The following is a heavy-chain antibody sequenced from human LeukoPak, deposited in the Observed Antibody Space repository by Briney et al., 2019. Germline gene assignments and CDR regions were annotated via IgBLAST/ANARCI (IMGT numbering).Heavy chain of an antibody. J-gene: IGHJ4*02. CDR3: AKDRGGSMVRGENDY. D-gene: IGHD3-10*01. V-gene: IGHV3-23*01. Sequence: SRDNSKNTLYLQMNSLRAEDTAVYYCAKDRGGSMVRGENDYWGQGTLVTVSS.